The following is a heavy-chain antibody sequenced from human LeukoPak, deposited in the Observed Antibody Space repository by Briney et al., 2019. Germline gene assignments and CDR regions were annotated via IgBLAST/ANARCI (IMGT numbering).Heavy chain of an antibody. CDR2: ISAYNGNT. CDR3: ATAVVVGATTGAIGY. D-gene: IGHD1-26*01. J-gene: IGHJ4*02. CDR1: GYTFSSYG. Sequence: VASVKVSCKASGYTFSSYGITWVRQAPGQGLEWMGWISAYNGNTNYARKLQGRVTMATDTSTSTAYMELRSLRSDDTAVCYCATAVVVGATTGAIGYWGQGTLVTVSS. V-gene: IGHV1-18*01.